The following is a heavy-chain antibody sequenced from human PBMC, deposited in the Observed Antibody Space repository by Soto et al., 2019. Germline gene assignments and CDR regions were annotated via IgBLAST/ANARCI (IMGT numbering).Heavy chain of an antibody. CDR2: IKSKTDGGTT. V-gene: IGHV3-15*01. CDR3: TTEPHYDILTGYYEY. D-gene: IGHD3-9*01. J-gene: IGHJ4*02. Sequence: PGGSVRLSCAASGFTFSNAWMSWVRQAPGKGLEWVGRIKSKTDGGTTDYAAPVKGRFTISRDDSKNTLYLQVNSLKTEDTAVYYCTTEPHYDILTGYYEYWGQGTLVTVSS. CDR1: GFTFSNAW.